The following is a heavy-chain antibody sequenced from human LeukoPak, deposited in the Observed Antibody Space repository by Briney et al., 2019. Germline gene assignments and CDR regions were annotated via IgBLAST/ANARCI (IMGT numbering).Heavy chain of an antibody. CDR1: GFTFSNYA. V-gene: IGHV3-48*03. CDR2: ISSSGSTI. CDR3: ARGGSGGNLYNWFDP. J-gene: IGHJ5*02. Sequence: GGSLRLSCAASGFTFSNYAMSWVRQAPGKGLEWVSYISSSGSTIYYADSVKGRFTISRDNAKNSLYLQMNSLRAEDTAVYYCARGGSGGNLYNWFDPWGQGTLVTVSS. D-gene: IGHD4-23*01.